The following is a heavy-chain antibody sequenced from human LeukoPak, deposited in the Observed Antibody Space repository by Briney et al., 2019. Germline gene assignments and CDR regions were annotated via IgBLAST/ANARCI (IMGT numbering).Heavy chain of an antibody. CDR3: ARDRRGGWFDP. CDR2: IYYSGST. Sequence: SETLSLTCTVSGGSISSYYWSWIRQPPGKGLEWIGYIYYSGSTYYNPSLKSRVTISVDTSKNQFSLKLSSVTAADTAVYYCARDRRGGWFDPWGQGTLVTVSS. V-gene: IGHV4-59*01. CDR1: GGSISSYY. D-gene: IGHD3-10*01. J-gene: IGHJ5*02.